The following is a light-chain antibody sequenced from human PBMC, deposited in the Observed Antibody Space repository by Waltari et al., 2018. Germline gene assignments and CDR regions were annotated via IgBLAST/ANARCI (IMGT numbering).Light chain of an antibody. Sequence: QSALTQPASVSGSPGQSITISCTGTSSDVGGYNSVSWYQQHPGKAPKLMIYEVTSRPSGVSNRVSGSTAGNTASLTSSGLQAEDEADYYCCSYTSSDTVVFGGGTKLTVL. J-gene: IGLJ2*01. CDR3: CSYTSSDTVV. CDR2: EVT. CDR1: SSDVGGYNS. V-gene: IGLV2-14*03.